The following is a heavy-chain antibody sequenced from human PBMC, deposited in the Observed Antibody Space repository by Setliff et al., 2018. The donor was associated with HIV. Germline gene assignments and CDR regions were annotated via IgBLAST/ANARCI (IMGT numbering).Heavy chain of an antibody. Sequence: GGSLRLSCGASGFSFSSYSMNWVRQAPGKGLEWVSYISPSSTIIYYPDSVKCRFTTSRDNARNSLYLEMNSLRADDTAVYYCARDFCGSSCSSGYGYFDHWGQGTLVTVSS. V-gene: IGHV3-48*01. CDR1: GFSFSSYS. CDR2: ISPSSTII. J-gene: IGHJ4*02. D-gene: IGHD2-15*01. CDR3: ARDFCGSSCSSGYGYFDH.